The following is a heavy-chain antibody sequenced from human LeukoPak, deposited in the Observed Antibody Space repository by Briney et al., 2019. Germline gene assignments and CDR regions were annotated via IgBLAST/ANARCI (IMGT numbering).Heavy chain of an antibody. CDR1: GGSFSGYY. D-gene: IGHD3-22*01. CDR2: INHSGST. J-gene: IGHJ4*02. Sequence: PSETLSLTCAVYGGSFSGYYWSWIRQPPGKGLECIGEINHSGSTNYNPSLKSRVTISVDTSKYQFSLKLSSVTAEDTAVYYCARESITMIGAVLTTEGSGFDYWGQGTLVTVSS. CDR3: ARESITMIGAVLTTEGSGFDY. V-gene: IGHV4-34*01.